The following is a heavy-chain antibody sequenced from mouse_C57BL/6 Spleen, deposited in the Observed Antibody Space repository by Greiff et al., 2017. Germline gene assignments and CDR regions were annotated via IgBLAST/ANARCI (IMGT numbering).Heavy chain of an antibody. CDR2: IYPSDSET. CDR3: ARRYDYDGYAMDY. D-gene: IGHD2-4*01. V-gene: IGHV1-61*01. J-gene: IGHJ4*01. CDR1: GYTFTSYW. Sequence: QVQLQQSGAELVRPGSSVKLSCKASGYTFTSYWMDWVKQRPGQGLEWIGNIYPSDSETHYNQKFKDKATLTVDKSSSTAYMQLSSLTSEDSAVYYCARRYDYDGYAMDYWGQGTSVTVSS.